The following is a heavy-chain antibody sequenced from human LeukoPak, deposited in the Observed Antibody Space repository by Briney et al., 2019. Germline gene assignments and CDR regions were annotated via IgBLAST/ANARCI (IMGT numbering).Heavy chain of an antibody. Sequence: GGSLGLSCAASGFSFSSYSMNWVRQAPGKGLEWVSYISGSGNAIHYTDSVKGRFTIFRDNAKSALYLQMNSLRAEDTAVYFCARDYLYAFDYWGQGTLVTVSS. D-gene: IGHD2-2*01. CDR3: ARDYLYAFDY. CDR1: GFSFSSYS. V-gene: IGHV3-48*01. J-gene: IGHJ4*02. CDR2: ISGSGNAI.